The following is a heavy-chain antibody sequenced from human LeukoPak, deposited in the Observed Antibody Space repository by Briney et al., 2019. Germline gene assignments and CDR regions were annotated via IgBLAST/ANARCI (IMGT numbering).Heavy chain of an antibody. Sequence: GGSPRLSRAASGFPFDNFARHLVRQAPGGGLGWVFGFRGGGVNTYYADSVEGRFTISRDNSKNTLYLQLNSLRGEDTAIYYCARDTSFNYGAHAMDVWGQGTTVTVSS. CDR3: ARDTSFNYGAHAMDV. CDR1: GFPFDNFA. V-gene: IGHV3-23*01. D-gene: IGHD4/OR15-4a*01. J-gene: IGHJ6*02. CDR2: FRGGGVNT.